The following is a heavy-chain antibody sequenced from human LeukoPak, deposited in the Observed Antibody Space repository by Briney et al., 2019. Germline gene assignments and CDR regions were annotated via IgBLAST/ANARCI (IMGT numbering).Heavy chain of an antibody. D-gene: IGHD6-19*01. V-gene: IGHV4-59*01. J-gene: IGHJ6*03. Sequence: PSETLSLTCTGSGVSISSNYWSWIRQPPGKGLEWIGYIYYSGSTNYNLSLKSRVTISVDTSKNQFCLKLSPVTAADTAVYYCARDRSSGWSGDYMDVWGKGTTVTVSS. CDR3: ARDRSSGWSGDYMDV. CDR2: IYYSGST. CDR1: GVSISSNY.